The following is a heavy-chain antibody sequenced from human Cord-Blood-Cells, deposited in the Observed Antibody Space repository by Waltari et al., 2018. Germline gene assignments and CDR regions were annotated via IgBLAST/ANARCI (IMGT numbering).Heavy chain of an antibody. CDR3: ARDGPPLGEFDY. CDR1: GNTFTGSY. D-gene: IGHD3-16*01. CDR2: INPNSGGT. V-gene: IGHV1-2*02. Sequence: QAQLVQSGAEVNKPGASVTVSCKDSGNTFTGSYITGRGRAPGQGLEWIGWINPNSGGTNYAQNFQGRVAMTRDTSISTAYMELSRLRSDDTAVYYCARDGPPLGEFDYWGQGTLVTVSS. J-gene: IGHJ4*02.